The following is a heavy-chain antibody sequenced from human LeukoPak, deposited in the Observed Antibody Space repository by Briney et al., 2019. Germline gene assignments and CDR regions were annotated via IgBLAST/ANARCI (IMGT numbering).Heavy chain of an antibody. CDR3: AKGSGSFNRVGFDY. CDR1: GFTFDDYA. D-gene: IGHD1-26*01. J-gene: IGHJ4*02. Sequence: GGSLRLSCAASGFTFDDYAMRWVRQAPGKGLEWVSGISWSSGSIGYADSVKGRFTISRDNAKNSLYLQMNSLRAEDTALYYCAKGSGSFNRVGFDYWGQGTLVTVSS. V-gene: IGHV3-9*01. CDR2: ISWSSGSI.